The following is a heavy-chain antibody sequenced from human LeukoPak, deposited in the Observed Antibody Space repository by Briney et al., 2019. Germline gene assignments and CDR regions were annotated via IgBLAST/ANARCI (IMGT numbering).Heavy chain of an antibody. D-gene: IGHD1-1*01. CDR2: ISYDGSNK. V-gene: IGHV3-30*03. CDR3: ASTTRGGTYYYYMDV. Sequence: SGGSLRLSCAASGFTFSSYGMHWVRQAPGKGLEWVAVISYDGSNKYYADSVKGRFTVSRDNSKNTLYLQMNSLRAEDTAVYYCASTTRGGTYYYYMDVWGKGTTVTISS. J-gene: IGHJ6*03. CDR1: GFTFSSYG.